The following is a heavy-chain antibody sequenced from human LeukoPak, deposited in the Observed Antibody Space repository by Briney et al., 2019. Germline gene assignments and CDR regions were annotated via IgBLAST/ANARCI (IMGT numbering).Heavy chain of an antibody. Sequence: PGGSLRLSCAASGFTFSSYGMHWVRQAPGKGLEWVAVISYDGSNKYYADSVKGRFTISRDNSKNTLYLQMNSLRAEDTAVYYCGRGVYTDYWGQGTLVTVSS. J-gene: IGHJ4*02. D-gene: IGHD3-10*01. CDR2: ISYDGSNK. CDR3: GRGVYTDY. CDR1: GFTFSSYG. V-gene: IGHV3-30*03.